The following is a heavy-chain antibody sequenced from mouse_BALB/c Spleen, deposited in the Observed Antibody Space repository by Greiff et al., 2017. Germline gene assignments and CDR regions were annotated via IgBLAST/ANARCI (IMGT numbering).Heavy chain of an antibody. Sequence: EVQLVESGGGLVQPGGSRKLSCTASGFTFSSYGMHWVRQAPGKGLEWVAYISSGSSTNYYADTVKGRFTISRDNPKNTLFLQMSSLRSEDTAMYYCARSAEGDYYYSMDYWGQGTSVTVSS. J-gene: IGHJ4*01. CDR3: ARSAEGDYYYSMDY. V-gene: IGHV5-17*02. CDR2: ISSGSSTN. CDR1: GFTFSSYG.